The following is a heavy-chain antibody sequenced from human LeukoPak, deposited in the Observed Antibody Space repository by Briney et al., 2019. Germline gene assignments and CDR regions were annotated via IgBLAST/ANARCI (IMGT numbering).Heavy chain of an antibody. CDR2: INHSGST. CDR1: GGSFSGYY. Sequence: SETLSLTCAVYGGSFSGYYWSWIRQPPGKGLEWIGEINHSGSTNYNPSLKSRVTISVDTSKNQFSLKLSSVTAADTAVYYCASHGGVLRFLEWSIDYWGQGTLVTVSS. J-gene: IGHJ4*02. V-gene: IGHV4-34*01. CDR3: ASHGGVLRFLEWSIDY. D-gene: IGHD3-3*01.